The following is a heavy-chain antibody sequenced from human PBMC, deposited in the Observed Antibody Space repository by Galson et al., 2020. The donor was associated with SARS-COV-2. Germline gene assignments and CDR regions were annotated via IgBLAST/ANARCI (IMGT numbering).Heavy chain of an antibody. D-gene: IGHD3-22*01. CDR1: GFTFSSYW. CDR3: ARDRYYYDSWGYFDL. J-gene: IGHJ2*01. CDR2: IKQDGSEK. V-gene: IGHV3-7*01. Sequence: GGSLRLSCAASGFTFSSYWMSWVRQAPGKGLEWVANIKQDGSEKYYVDSVKGRFTISRDNAKNSLYLQMNSLRAEDTAVYYCARDRYYYDSWGYFDLWGRGTLVTVSS.